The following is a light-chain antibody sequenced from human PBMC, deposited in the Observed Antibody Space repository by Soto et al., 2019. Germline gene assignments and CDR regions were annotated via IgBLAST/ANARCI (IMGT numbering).Light chain of an antibody. J-gene: IGLJ1*01. V-gene: IGLV1-44*01. Sequence: QSVLTQPPSASGTPGQRVTISCSGSSPNIGVNTVNWFQQLPGTAPKLVMYSDIHRPSGVPDRFSGSKSGTSASLAISGLQSEDEADYYCAVWDDSLSGYVFGTGTKVTVL. CDR3: AVWDDSLSGYV. CDR1: SPNIGVNT. CDR2: SDI.